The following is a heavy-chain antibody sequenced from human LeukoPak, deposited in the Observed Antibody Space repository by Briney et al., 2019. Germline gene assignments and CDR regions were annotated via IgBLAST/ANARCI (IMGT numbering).Heavy chain of an antibody. CDR2: IYPGDSDT. J-gene: IGHJ6*03. Sequence: GESLKISCKGSGYSFTSYWIGWVRQMPGKGLEWMGIIYPGDSDTRYSPSFQGHVTISADKSIRIAYLQWSSLKASDTAMYYCARHSAYYGSGSYYYYYYMDVWGKGTTVTVSS. D-gene: IGHD3-10*01. CDR1: GYSFTSYW. V-gene: IGHV5-51*01. CDR3: ARHSAYYGSGSYYYYYYMDV.